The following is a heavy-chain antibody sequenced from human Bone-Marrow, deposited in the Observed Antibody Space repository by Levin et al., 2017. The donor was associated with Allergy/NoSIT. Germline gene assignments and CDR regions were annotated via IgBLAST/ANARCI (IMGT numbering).Heavy chain of an antibody. CDR2: ISDDGKDK. CDR3: AKGCSRGGSCYYFDS. V-gene: IGHV3-30*18. CDR1: GVTFRNFG. Sequence: PGESLKISCAASGVTFRNFGMHWVRQAPGKGLEWVAVISDDGKDKHYGNSVRGRSTISRDNSKNTLYLQIDSLTRDDTAVYYCAKGCSRGGSCYYFDSWGQGTLVTVSS. D-gene: IGHD2-15*01. J-gene: IGHJ4*02.